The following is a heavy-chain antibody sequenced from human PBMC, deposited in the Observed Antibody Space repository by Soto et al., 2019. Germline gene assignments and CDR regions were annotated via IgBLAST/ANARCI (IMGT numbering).Heavy chain of an antibody. CDR2: ISYDGSNK. Sequence: GGSLRLSCAASGFTFSSYGMHWVRQAPGKGLEWVAVISYDGSNKYYADSVKGRFTISRDNSKNTLYLQMSSLRAEDTAVYYCAKGQHCSSTSCYFYYYGMDVWGQGTTVTVSS. J-gene: IGHJ6*02. V-gene: IGHV3-30*18. CDR1: GFTFSSYG. D-gene: IGHD2-2*01. CDR3: AKGQHCSSTSCYFYYYGMDV.